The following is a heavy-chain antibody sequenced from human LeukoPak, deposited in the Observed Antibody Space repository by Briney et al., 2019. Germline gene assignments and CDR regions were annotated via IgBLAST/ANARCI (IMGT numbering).Heavy chain of an antibody. CDR2: IYSGGST. CDR1: GFTVSSNY. V-gene: IGHV3-53*04. D-gene: IGHD3-22*01. CDR3: ARRYYYDSSGYYLDY. J-gene: IGHJ4*02. Sequence: GGSLRLSCAASGFTVSSNYMSWVRQAPGKGLEWVSVIYSGGSTYYADSVKGRFTISRHNSKNTLYLQINSLRAEDTAVYYCARRYYYDSSGYYLDYWGQGTLVTVSS.